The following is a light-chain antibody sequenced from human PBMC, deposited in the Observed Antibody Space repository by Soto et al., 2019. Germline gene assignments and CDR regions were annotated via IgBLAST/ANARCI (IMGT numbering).Light chain of an antibody. CDR2: TAS. CDR1: QSISSY. J-gene: IGKJ1*01. Sequence: DLQRIQYEPKMAAYGGDIVNISCRASQSISSYLNWYQQKPGKAPKLLMYTASSLQSGVPPRFSCSGSGTDFNLTMSSLQPEDFAIYYCQEPYSTPGTFGRGTKVDIK. V-gene: IGKV1-39*01. CDR3: QEPYSTPGT.